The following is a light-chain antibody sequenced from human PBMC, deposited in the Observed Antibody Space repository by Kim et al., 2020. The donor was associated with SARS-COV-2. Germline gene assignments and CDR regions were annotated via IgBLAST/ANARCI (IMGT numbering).Light chain of an antibody. CDR1: SSNIGAGYD. Sequence: RVTISCTGGSSNIGAGYDVHWYQQLPGTAPKLLIYDNSNRPSGVPDRFSGSKSGTSASLAITGLQAEDEADYYCQSYDSSLSALYVFGTGTKV. V-gene: IGLV1-40*01. CDR3: QSYDSSLSALYV. J-gene: IGLJ1*01. CDR2: DNS.